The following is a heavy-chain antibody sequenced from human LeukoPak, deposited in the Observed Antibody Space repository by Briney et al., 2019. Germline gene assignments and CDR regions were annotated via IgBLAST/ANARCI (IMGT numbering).Heavy chain of an antibody. CDR2: IYYSGST. Sequence: SETLSLTCTVSGGSISSGGYYWSWIRQHPGKGLEWIGYIYYSGSTYYNPSLKSRVTISVDTSKNQFSLKLSSVTAADTAVYYCARRRPYCSSTSCSLGGRWFDPWGQGTLVTVSS. CDR1: GGSISSGGYY. CDR3: ARRRPYCSSTSCSLGGRWFDP. D-gene: IGHD2-2*01. V-gene: IGHV4-31*03. J-gene: IGHJ5*02.